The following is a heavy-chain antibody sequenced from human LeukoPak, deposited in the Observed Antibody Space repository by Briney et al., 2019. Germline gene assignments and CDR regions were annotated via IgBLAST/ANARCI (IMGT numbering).Heavy chain of an antibody. CDR3: ARGGSCISNTCSRASPYYMDV. J-gene: IGHJ6*03. Sequence: PSETLSLTCNVSGGSISSSSYFWAWIRQPPGKGLEWIGSMYYSGSTDYNPSLRSRVTISVDTSKNQFSLKLSPVTAADTAVYYCARGGSCISNTCSRASPYYMDVWGKGTTVTVSS. V-gene: IGHV4-39*07. CDR2: MYYSGST. CDR1: GGSISSSSYF. D-gene: IGHD1-14*01.